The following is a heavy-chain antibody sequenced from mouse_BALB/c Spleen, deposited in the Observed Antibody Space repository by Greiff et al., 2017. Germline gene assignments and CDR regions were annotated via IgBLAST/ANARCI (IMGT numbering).Heavy chain of an antibody. V-gene: IGHV1S56*01. D-gene: IGHD2-1*01. CDR2: IYPGNVNT. CDR3: ARWDGNYVGFAY. J-gene: IGHJ3*01. CDR1: GYTFTSYY. Sequence: QVQLKQSGPELVKPGASVRISCKASGYTFTSYYIHWVKQRPGQGLEWIGWIYPGNVNTKYNEKFKGKATLTADKSSSTAYMQLSSLTSEDSAVYFCARWDGNYVGFAYWGQGTLVTVSA.